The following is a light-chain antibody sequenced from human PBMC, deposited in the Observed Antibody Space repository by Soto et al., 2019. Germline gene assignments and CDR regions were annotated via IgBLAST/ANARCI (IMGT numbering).Light chain of an antibody. J-gene: IGLJ1*01. CDR3: TSYTSDSTYV. CDR1: STDVGRYNY. CDR2: DVS. Sequence: QSVLTQPASVSGSPGQSITISCTGTSTDVGRYNYVSWYQQHPGKAPKLMVYDVSNRPSWVSNRCPGSKSGITASLTISGRQAEAEADYFCTSYTSDSTYVFGTGNKLTFL. V-gene: IGLV2-14*01.